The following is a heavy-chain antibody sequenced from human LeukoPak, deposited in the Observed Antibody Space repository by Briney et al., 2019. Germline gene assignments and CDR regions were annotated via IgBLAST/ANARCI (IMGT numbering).Heavy chain of an antibody. CDR3: ATYRYSGSYIVNY. Sequence: SETLSLTCDVSGVSISSSSYYWSWIRQPPGKGLEWIGYIYYSGSTNYNPSLKSRVTISVDTSKNQFSLKLSSVTAADTAVYYCATYRYSGSYIVNYWGQGTLVTVSS. V-gene: IGHV4-61*01. CDR1: GVSISSSSYY. CDR2: IYYSGST. J-gene: IGHJ4*02. D-gene: IGHD1-26*01.